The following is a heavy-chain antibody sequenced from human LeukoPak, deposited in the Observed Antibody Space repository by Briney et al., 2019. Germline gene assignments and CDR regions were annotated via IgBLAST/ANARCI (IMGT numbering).Heavy chain of an antibody. Sequence: SETLSLTCTVSGVSISSYFWSWIRQPPGKGLEWIAYIYYSGGTNYNPSLKSRVTISVDTSKNQFSLKLSLVTAADTAVYYCACAPRLYYDKADYFDYWGQGTLVTVSS. V-gene: IGHV4-59*01. J-gene: IGHJ4*02. CDR1: GVSISSYF. CDR2: IYYSGGT. CDR3: ACAPRLYYDKADYFDY. D-gene: IGHD3-22*01.